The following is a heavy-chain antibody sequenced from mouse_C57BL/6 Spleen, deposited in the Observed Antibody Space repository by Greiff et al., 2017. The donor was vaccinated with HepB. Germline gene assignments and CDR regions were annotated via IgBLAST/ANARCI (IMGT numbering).Heavy chain of an antibody. Sequence: EVQLVESGPGLVKPSQSLSLTCTVTGYSITSGYYWNWIRQFPGNKLEWMGYISYDGSNNYNPTLKTRSPITRDTSKNQYFLKLNSVTTEDTATYYCASRPYYDYGRNAMDYWGQGTSVTVSS. CDR3: ASRPYYDYGRNAMDY. D-gene: IGHD2-4*01. CDR2: ISYDGSN. CDR1: GYSITSGYY. J-gene: IGHJ4*01. V-gene: IGHV3-6*01.